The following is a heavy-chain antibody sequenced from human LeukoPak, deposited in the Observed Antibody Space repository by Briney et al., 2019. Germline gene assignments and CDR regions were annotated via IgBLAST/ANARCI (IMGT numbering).Heavy chain of an antibody. D-gene: IGHD3-10*01. CDR2: INQSGSA. CDR1: GGSFSGYY. CDR3: ARGERGIRGVPNKALHFDY. Sequence: KPSETLSLTCAVYGGSFSGYYWTWVRQPPGKGLEWIGEINQSGSANYNPSLKSRVTISKDMSKKQFSLKLTSVTAADTAVYYCARGERGIRGVPNKALHFDYWGQGTLVTVSS. V-gene: IGHV4-34*01. J-gene: IGHJ4*02.